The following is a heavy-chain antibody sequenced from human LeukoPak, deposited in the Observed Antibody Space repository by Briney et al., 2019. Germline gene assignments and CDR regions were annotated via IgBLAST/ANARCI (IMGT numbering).Heavy chain of an antibody. CDR1: GGSISSSSYY. D-gene: IGHD6-13*01. CDR3: ARTAGTRNGFDY. V-gene: IGHV4-39*01. Sequence: SETLSLTCTVSGGSISSSSYYWGWIRQPPGKGLEWIGSIYYSGSTYYNPSLKSRVTMSVDTSKNQFSLKLSSVTAADTAVYYCARTAGTRNGFDYWGQGTLVTVSS. J-gene: IGHJ4*02. CDR2: IYYSGST.